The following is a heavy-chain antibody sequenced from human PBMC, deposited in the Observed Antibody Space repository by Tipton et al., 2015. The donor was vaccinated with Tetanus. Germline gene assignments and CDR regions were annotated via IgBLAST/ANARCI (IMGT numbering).Heavy chain of an antibody. J-gene: IGHJ3*02. D-gene: IGHD1-26*01. V-gene: IGHV3-30*01. CDR2: ISFDGVED. CDR3: ARVKGRSGSYRDAYDM. Sequence: QVQLVQSGGGTVRPGTSLRLSCVGSGFTFGHHALHWVRQAPGKGLEWVAVISFDGVEDFYADSVKGRLTLSRDNSKNTVSFQLKSLTPEDTAVYYCARVKGRSGSYRDAYDMWGRGTRVIVSS. CDR1: GFTFGHHA.